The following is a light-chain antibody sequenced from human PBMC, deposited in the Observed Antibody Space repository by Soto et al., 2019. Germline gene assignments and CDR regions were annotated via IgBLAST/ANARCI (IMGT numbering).Light chain of an antibody. J-gene: IGLJ1*01. Sequence: QSVRTQPPSVSGAPGQRVTISCTGSSSNIGAGYDVHWYQQLPGTAPKLLIYDNTNRPSGVPDRFSGSKSGTSASLAITGLQAEDEADYYCQSYDSSLRGSVFGSGTKVTVL. CDR2: DNT. V-gene: IGLV1-40*01. CDR3: QSYDSSLRGSV. CDR1: SSNIGAGYD.